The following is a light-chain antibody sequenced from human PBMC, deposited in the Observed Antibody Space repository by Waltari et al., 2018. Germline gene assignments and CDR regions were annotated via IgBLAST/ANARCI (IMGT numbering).Light chain of an antibody. CDR3: SSYTNSNIFVL. J-gene: IGLJ2*01. CDR1: SSAIGGYTF. Sequence: QSALTQPASVSGSLGQSITLSCPGTSSAIGGYTFVSWYQQHPGKAPKLMIYDVGNRPSGVSNRFSASKSGNTASLTISGLQTEDEADYYCSSYTNSNIFVLFGGGTKVTVL. CDR2: DVG. V-gene: IGLV2-14*03.